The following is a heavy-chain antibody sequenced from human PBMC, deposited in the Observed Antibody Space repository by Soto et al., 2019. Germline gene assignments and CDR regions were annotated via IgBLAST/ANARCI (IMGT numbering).Heavy chain of an antibody. V-gene: IGHV3-23*01. CDR2: ISGSGGST. D-gene: IGHD3-3*01. Sequence: GGSLRLSCAASGFTFSSYAMSWVRQAPGKGLEWVSAISGSGGSTYYADSVKGRFTISRDNSKNTLYLQMNSLRAEDTAVYYYAKGPTSITIFGVVTLYWYFDLWGRGTLVTVSS. J-gene: IGHJ2*01. CDR1: GFTFSSYA. CDR3: AKGPTSITIFGVVTLYWYFDL.